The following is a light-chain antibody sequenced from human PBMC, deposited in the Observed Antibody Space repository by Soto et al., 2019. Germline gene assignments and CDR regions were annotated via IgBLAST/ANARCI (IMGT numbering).Light chain of an antibody. V-gene: IGKV3-20*01. CDR2: GAS. CDR1: EGISSTF. CDR3: QQYNDWPRT. Sequence: ETVLTQSPGTLSLSPGERATLSCRASEGISSTFLAWFQQKPGQAPRLLIYGASSRATGIPDRFSGSGSGTDFTLTISRLEPEDFAIFYCQQYNDWPRTFGQGTKL. J-gene: IGKJ2*01.